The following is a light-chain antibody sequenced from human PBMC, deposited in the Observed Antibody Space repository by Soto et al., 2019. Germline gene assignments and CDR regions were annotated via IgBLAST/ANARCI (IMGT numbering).Light chain of an antibody. CDR2: GAS. Sequence: EIVLTQSPGTLSLSPGERATLSCRASQSVSNNYLAWYQXXPGXAPRIIIYGASNSANGIPDSLSGRGSGKDFNITLSRLETEDFEVYYCQQYGSSATFGKGTKGDI. CDR3: QQYGSSAT. J-gene: IGKJ1*01. V-gene: IGKV3-20*01. CDR1: QSVSNNY.